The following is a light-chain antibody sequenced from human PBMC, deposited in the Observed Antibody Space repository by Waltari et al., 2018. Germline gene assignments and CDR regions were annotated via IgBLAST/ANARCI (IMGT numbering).Light chain of an antibody. Sequence: DIQMTQSPSSLSASVGDTVTISCQASEAIDNNVNWYQQEPGTAPKLLIYRASNLQSGDPSRFSGSGSGTYFTLTISRLQPEDFVTYYCQQGSSYPFTFGQWSRLEI. CDR2: RAS. V-gene: IGKV1-39*01. J-gene: IGKJ2*01. CDR3: QQGSSYPFT. CDR1: EAIDNN.